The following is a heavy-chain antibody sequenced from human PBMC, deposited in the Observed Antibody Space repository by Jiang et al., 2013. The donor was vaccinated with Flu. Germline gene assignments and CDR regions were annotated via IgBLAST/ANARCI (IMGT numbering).Heavy chain of an antibody. Sequence: GPGLVKPSETLSLTCTVSGGSISSYYWSWIRQPPGKGLEWIGYIYYSGSTNYNPSLKSRVTISVDTSKNQFSLKLSSVTAADTAVYYCARGGGSGSYYDPIDYWGQGTLVTVSS. CDR2: IYYSGST. CDR3: ARGGGSGSYYDPIDY. J-gene: IGHJ4*02. V-gene: IGHV4-59*01. D-gene: IGHD3-10*01. CDR1: GGSISSYY.